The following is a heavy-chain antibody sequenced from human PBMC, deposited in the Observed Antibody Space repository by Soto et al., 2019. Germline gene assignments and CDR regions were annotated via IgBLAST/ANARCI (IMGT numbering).Heavy chain of an antibody. Sequence: PPETLCLTCAVSRYSIASGYYWAWIRQSPGKGLEWIGRIYHPGIVYYNPSLNSRAAVSLDTSKNHSSLKLTSVTAADTAVYYCARTFDYDGMDVWGQGTTVT. V-gene: IGHV4-38-2*01. CDR3: ARTFDYDGMDV. CDR1: RYSIASGYY. CDR2: IYHPGIV. J-gene: IGHJ6*02.